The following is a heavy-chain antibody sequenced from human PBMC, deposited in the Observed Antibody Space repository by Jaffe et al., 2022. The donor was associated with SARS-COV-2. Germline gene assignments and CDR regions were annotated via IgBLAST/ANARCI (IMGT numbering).Heavy chain of an antibody. D-gene: IGHD1-26*01. CDR2: IYYSRST. V-gene: IGHV4-39*01. CDR3: VRHSDSVSELGFDS. Sequence: QLQLQESGPGLVKPSETLSLTCSVSGGSISGSSHYWGWIRQTPGKGLEWIGSIYYSRSTYYTPSLKSRVIISVDTSKNQFSLRLSSVTAADTAVYYCVRHSDSVSELGFDSWGRGTLVTVSS. CDR1: GGSISGSSHY. J-gene: IGHJ4*02.